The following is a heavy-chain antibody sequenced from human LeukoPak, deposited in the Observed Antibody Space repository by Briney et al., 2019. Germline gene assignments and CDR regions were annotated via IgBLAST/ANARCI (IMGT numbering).Heavy chain of an antibody. CDR3: ARVAGTGSFDY. CDR1: GGSISSYY. D-gene: IGHD3/OR15-3a*01. V-gene: IGHV4-59*01. Sequence: SETLSLTCTVSGGSISSYYWSWIRQPPGKGLEWIGYIYYSGSTNYNPPLKSRVTISVDTSKNQFSLKLSSVTAADTAVYYCARVAGTGSFDYWGQGTLVTVSS. J-gene: IGHJ4*02. CDR2: IYYSGST.